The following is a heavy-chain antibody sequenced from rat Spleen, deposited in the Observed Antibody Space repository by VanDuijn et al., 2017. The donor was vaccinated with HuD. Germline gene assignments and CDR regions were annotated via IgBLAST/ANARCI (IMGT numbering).Heavy chain of an antibody. CDR3: TIHPRY. D-gene: IGHD3-1*01. CDR1: GFSLNNYG. CDR2: MWSGGST. V-gene: IGHV2-4*01. Sequence: QVQLKESGPGLVQPSQTLSLTCTVSGFSLNNYGVIWVRQPPGKGLEWMGVMWSGGSTDYNSALKSRLSISRDTSKNQVFLKMHSLQTDDTGTYYCTIHPRYWGQGVMVTVSS. J-gene: IGHJ2*01.